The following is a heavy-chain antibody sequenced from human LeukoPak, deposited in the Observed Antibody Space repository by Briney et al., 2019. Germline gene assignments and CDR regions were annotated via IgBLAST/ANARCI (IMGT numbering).Heavy chain of an antibody. CDR2: IKQDGSET. CDR3: ARWGYTNGWYYFEN. V-gene: IGHV3-7*01. D-gene: IGHD6-19*01. Sequence: PGGSLRLSCAASGFTFSSYGMHWVRQAPGKGLEWVANIKQDGSETYYVDSVKGRFTISRDNAKNSLYLQMNSLRAEDTAVYYCARWGYTNGWYYFENWGQGTLVTVSS. CDR1: GFTFSSYG. J-gene: IGHJ4*02.